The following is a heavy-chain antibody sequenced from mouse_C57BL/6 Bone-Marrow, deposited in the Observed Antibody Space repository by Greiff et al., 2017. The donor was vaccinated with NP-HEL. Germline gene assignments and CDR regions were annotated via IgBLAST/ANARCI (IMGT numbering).Heavy chain of an antibody. CDR1: GYTFTSYW. V-gene: IGHV1-50*01. D-gene: IGHD1-1*02. Sequence: QVQLQQPGAELVMPGASVKLSCKASGYTFTSYWMHWVKQRPGQGLEWIGEIDPSDSYTNYNQKFKGKATLTVDTSSSTAYMQLSSLTSEDSAVYYCARRGLWEYFDVWGTGTTVTVSS. CDR2: IDPSDSYT. J-gene: IGHJ1*03. CDR3: ARRGLWEYFDV.